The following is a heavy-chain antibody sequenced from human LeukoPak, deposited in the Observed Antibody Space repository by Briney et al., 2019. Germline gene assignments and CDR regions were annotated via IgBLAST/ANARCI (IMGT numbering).Heavy chain of an antibody. CDR3: ARVGTILLWFGELLGGHFDY. CDR1: GGSFSGYY. V-gene: IGHV4-34*01. J-gene: IGHJ4*02. D-gene: IGHD3-10*01. CDR2: INHSGST. Sequence: SETLSLTCAVYGGSFSGYYWSWIRQPPGKGLEWIGEINHSGSTNYNPSLKSRVTISVDTSKNQFSLKLSSVTAADTAVYYWARVGTILLWFGELLGGHFDYWGQGTLVTVSS.